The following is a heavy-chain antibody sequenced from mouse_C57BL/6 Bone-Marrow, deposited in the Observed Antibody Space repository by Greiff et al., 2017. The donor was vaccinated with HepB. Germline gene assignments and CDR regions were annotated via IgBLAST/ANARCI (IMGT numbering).Heavy chain of an antibody. CDR1: GFTFSSYA. CDR2: ISDGGSYT. J-gene: IGHJ3*01. D-gene: IGHD4-1*01. Sequence: EVKLMESGGGLVKPGGSLKLSCAASGFTFSSYAMSWVRQTPEKRLEWVATISDGGSYTYYTDNVKGRFTISRDNAKNNLYLQMSHLKSEDTAMYYCARDPGTRGFAYWGQGTLVTVSA. CDR3: ARDPGTRGFAY. V-gene: IGHV5-4*01.